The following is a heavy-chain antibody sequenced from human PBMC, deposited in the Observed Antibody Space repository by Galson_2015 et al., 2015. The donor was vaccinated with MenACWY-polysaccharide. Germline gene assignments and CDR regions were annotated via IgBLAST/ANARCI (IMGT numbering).Heavy chain of an antibody. CDR3: ARSIFWSGYVVDF. D-gene: IGHD3-3*01. J-gene: IGHJ4*02. Sequence: SLRLSCAASGFTFTTHWMSWVRQAPGKGLEWVANIKQDGSEKYYVDFVKGRFTISRDNAKNSLYLQMNSLRAEDTAVYYCARSIFWSGYVVDFWGQGTLVTVSS. V-gene: IGHV3-7*01. CDR2: IKQDGSEK. CDR1: GFTFTTHW.